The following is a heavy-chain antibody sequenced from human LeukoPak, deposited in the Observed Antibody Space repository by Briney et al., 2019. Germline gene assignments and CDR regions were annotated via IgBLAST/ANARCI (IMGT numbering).Heavy chain of an antibody. J-gene: IGHJ4*02. D-gene: IGHD6-19*01. CDR1: GGSFSGYY. V-gene: IGHV4-34*01. Sequence: PPESLSLTCAVDGGSFSGYYWSWIRQPPGKGLEWIGEINHSGSTNYNPSLKSRVTISVDTSKNQFSLKLSSVTAADTAVYYCARTIDGEWLGYFDYWGQGTLVTVSS. CDR2: INHSGST. CDR3: ARTIDGEWLGYFDY.